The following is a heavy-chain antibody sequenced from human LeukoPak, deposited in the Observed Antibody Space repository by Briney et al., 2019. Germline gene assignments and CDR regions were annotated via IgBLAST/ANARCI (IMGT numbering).Heavy chain of an antibody. Sequence: GGSLRLSCAASGFSFGDYWMRWVRQAPGKGLEWVSHIKSDGSSTTYADSVKGRFTISRDNAKNTLYLQMNSLRVEDTAVYYCARGTKGCDIWGQGTMVTVSA. D-gene: IGHD2-8*01. CDR3: ARGTKGCDI. J-gene: IGHJ3*02. CDR2: IKSDGSST. V-gene: IGHV3-74*03. CDR1: GFSFGDYW.